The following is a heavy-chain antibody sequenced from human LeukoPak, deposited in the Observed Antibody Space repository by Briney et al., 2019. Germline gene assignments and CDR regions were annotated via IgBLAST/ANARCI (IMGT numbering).Heavy chain of an antibody. CDR1: GYTFTSYG. J-gene: IGHJ6*03. CDR2: ISAYNGNT. CDR3: ARGGVSSWYYYYYYYMDV. D-gene: IGHD6-13*01. V-gene: IGHV1-18*01. Sequence: ASVKVSCKASGYTFTSYGISWVRQAPGQGLEWMGWISAYNGNTNYAQKLQGRVTMTTDTSTSTAYMELRSLRSEDTAVYYCARGGVSSWYYYYYYYMDVWGKGTTVTVSS.